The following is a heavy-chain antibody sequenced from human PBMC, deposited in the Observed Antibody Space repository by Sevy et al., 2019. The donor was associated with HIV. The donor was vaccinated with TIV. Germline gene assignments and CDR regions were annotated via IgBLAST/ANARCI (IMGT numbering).Heavy chain of an antibody. J-gene: IGHJ4*02. CDR2: IWYDGSNK. V-gene: IGHV3-33*08. CDR1: GFNFSDYG. CDR3: AIGIFDH. D-gene: IGHD1-26*01. Sequence: GGSLRLSCVGSGFNFSDYGMHWVRQAPGKGLEWVAVIWYDGSNKYNEDSVKGRFTISRDKSKNTAYLQMNNLRVEDSAVYYCAIGIFDHWGQGALVTVSS.